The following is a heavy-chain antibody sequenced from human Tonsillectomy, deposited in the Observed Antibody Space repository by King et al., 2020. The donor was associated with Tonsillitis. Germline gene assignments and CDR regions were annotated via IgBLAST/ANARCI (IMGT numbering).Heavy chain of an antibody. CDR1: GITFSNYC. V-gene: IGHV3-7*01. CDR3: ARDVGRDGCDL. Sequence: VQLVESGGGLVQPGGSLRLSCAASGITFSNYCMRWVRQAPGKGLEWVANINQDGSEEYYVDSVKGRFTISRDNAKKSLYLQMKRVRAEDTAVYFCARDVGRDGCDLWGQGTKVTVSS. CDR2: INQDGSEE. D-gene: IGHD2-15*01. J-gene: IGHJ3*01.